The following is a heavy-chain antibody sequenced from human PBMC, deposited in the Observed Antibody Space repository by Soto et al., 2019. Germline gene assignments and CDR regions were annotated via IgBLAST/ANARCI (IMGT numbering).Heavy chain of an antibody. CDR2: IYVGDSET. CDR1: GYKFTDYW. V-gene: IGHV5-51*01. J-gene: IGHJ4*02. D-gene: IGHD3-10*01. Sequence: PGESLKISCKASGYKFTDYWIAWVRQMPGKGLEWMGLIYVGDSETRYSPSFQGQVTISADKSITTAYLQWSSLKASDTAIYYCARQGGRGGGSDYWGQGTPVTVSS. CDR3: ARQGGRGGGSDY.